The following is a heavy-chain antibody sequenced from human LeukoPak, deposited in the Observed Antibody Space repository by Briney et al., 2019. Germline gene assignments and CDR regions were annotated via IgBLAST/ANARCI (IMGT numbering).Heavy chain of an antibody. CDR2: IKQDGSEK. CDR1: GFTFSTYW. J-gene: IGHJ4*02. Sequence: GGSLRLSCTASGFTFSTYWMTWVRRAQGKGLEWVADIKQDGSEKRYADSVKGRFTISRDNAKNLLYLQVNSLRAEDTAVYYCARISGSGSYYGPFDYWGQGTLVTVSS. CDR3: ARISGSGSYYGPFDY. D-gene: IGHD3-10*01. V-gene: IGHV3-7*05.